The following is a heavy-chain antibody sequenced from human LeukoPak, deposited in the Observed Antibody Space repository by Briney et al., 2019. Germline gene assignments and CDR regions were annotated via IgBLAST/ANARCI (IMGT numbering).Heavy chain of an antibody. CDR2: ISYDGSNK. D-gene: IGHD1-26*01. CDR1: GFTFSSYD. J-gene: IGHJ4*02. CDR3: AKEGSNGDFDY. Sequence: GRSLRLSCAASGFTFSSYDMHWVRQAPSKGLEWVTVISYDGSNKYYGDSVKGRYTISRDNSKNTLYLKMNSLRAEDTAVYYCAKEGSNGDFDYWGQGTLGTVSS. V-gene: IGHV3-30*18.